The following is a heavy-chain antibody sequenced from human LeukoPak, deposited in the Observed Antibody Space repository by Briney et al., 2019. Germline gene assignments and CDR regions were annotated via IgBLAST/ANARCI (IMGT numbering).Heavy chain of an antibody. V-gene: IGHV1-18*04. Sequence: GASVKVSCKASGYTFSDFFLNWVRQAPGQGLEWMGWISTYNGDTNYAQKLQGRVTMTTDTSTSTAYMELRSLRSDDTAVYYCARGSSYGFSMGYWGQGTLVTVSS. J-gene: IGHJ4*02. CDR2: ISTYNGDT. D-gene: IGHD3-16*01. CDR1: GYTFSDFF. CDR3: ARGSSYGFSMGY.